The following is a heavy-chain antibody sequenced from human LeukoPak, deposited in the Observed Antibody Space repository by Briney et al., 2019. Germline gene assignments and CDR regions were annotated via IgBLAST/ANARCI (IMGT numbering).Heavy chain of an antibody. V-gene: IGHV1-18*01. Sequence: ASVKVSCKASGYTFTSYGISWVRQAPGQGLEWMGWISAYNGNTNYAQKLQGRVTMTTDTSTSTAYMELSSLRSEDTAVYYCARDRSIAAAGTGYYYGMDVWGQGTTVTVSS. J-gene: IGHJ6*02. CDR1: GYTFTSYG. CDR2: ISAYNGNT. D-gene: IGHD6-13*01. CDR3: ARDRSIAAAGTGYYYGMDV.